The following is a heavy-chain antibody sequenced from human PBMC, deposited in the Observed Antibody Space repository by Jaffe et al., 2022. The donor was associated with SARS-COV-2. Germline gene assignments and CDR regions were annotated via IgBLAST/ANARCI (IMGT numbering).Heavy chain of an antibody. CDR1: GFTFSSYA. V-gene: IGHV3-23*01. Sequence: EVQLLESGGGLVQPGGSLRLSCAASGFTFSSYAMSWVRQAPGKGLEWVSTISGSGDNTHYADSVKGRFTISRDNSKNTLYLQMNSLRAEDTAVYFCAKIYRSGYPAFDYWGQGTLVTVSS. CDR2: ISGSGDNT. D-gene: IGHD3-22*01. CDR3: AKIYRSGYPAFDY. J-gene: IGHJ4*02.